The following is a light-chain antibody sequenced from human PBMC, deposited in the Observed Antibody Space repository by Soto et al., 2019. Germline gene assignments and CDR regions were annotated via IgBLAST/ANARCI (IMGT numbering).Light chain of an antibody. Sequence: DIQMTQSPSTLSASVGDRVTITCRASQSISTWLAWYQQKPGKAPKLLIYDASSLESGVPSRFSGSVSGTEFTLTISSLQPDASANYYCQQYKSYSTFGQGTKVDIK. J-gene: IGKJ1*01. V-gene: IGKV1-5*01. CDR2: DAS. CDR1: QSISTW. CDR3: QQYKSYST.